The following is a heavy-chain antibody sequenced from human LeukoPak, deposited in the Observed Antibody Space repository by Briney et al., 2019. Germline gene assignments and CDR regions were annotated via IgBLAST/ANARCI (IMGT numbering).Heavy chain of an antibody. D-gene: IGHD2-2*03. CDR1: GYTFTGYY. CDR2: INHNSGGT. CDR3: ARDVDIVVRNWFDP. J-gene: IGHJ5*02. V-gene: IGHV1-2*06. Sequence: ASVKVSCKASGYTFTGYYMHWVRQAPGQGLEWMGRINHNSGGTNYAQKFQGRVTMTRDTSISTAYMELSRLRSDDTAVYYCARDVDIVVRNWFDPWGQGTLVTVSS.